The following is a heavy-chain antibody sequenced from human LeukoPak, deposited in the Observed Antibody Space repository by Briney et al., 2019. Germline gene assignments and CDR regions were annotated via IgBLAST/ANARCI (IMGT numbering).Heavy chain of an antibody. Sequence: SETLSLTCTVSGGSISSYYWSWIRQPPGKGLEWIGYIYYSGSTNYNPSLKSRVTISVDTSKNQSSLKLSSVTAADTAVYYCARIYSSGWYSFDYWGQGTLVTVSS. CDR2: IYYSGST. CDR3: ARIYSSGWYSFDY. CDR1: GGSISSYY. D-gene: IGHD6-19*01. V-gene: IGHV4-59*01. J-gene: IGHJ4*02.